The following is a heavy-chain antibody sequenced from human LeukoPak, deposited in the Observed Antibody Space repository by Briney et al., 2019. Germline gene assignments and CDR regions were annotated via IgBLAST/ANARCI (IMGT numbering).Heavy chain of an antibody. CDR3: ARPRGCGSSRCNNFDY. Sequence: GGSLRLSCAASGFTFSSYDMHWVRQATGKGPEWVSAIGTAGDTYYPGSVKGRFTISRENAKNSLYLQMNSLRAGDTAVYFCARPRGCGSSRCNNFDYWGQGTLVTVSS. CDR1: GFTFSSYD. J-gene: IGHJ4*02. D-gene: IGHD2-2*01. V-gene: IGHV3-13*01. CDR2: IGTAGDT.